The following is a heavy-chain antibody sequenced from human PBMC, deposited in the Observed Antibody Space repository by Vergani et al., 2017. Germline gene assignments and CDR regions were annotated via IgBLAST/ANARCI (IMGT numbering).Heavy chain of an antibody. J-gene: IGHJ3*02. Sequence: QVQLVQSGAEVEKTGASVKVSCKASGYTFTGYYMHWVRQAPGQGLEWMGWNNPNSGGTNYAQSFQGWVTMTRDTSISTAYMELGRLRSDDTAVYYCARVPYSSSLLDAFDIWGQGTMVTVSS. V-gene: IGHV1-2*04. CDR3: ARVPYSSSLLDAFDI. CDR1: GYTFTGYY. D-gene: IGHD6-6*01. CDR2: NNPNSGGT.